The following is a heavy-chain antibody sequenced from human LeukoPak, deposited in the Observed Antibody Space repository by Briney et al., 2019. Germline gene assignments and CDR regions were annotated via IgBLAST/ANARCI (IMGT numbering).Heavy chain of an antibody. J-gene: IGHJ4*02. D-gene: IGHD3-22*01. CDR2: IDSGGGAT. CDR3: AREFSSGY. V-gene: IGHV3-48*02. CDR1: GFTFSAYS. Sequence: GGSLRLSCAASGFTFSAYSMNWVRQAPGKGLEWISFIDSGGGATYYADSVKGRFTISRDNAKNSLYLQMNGLRDEDTADYYCAREFSSGYWGQGTLVTVSS.